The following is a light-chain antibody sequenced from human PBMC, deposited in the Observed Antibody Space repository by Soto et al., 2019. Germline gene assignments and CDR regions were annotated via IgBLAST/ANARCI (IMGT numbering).Light chain of an antibody. CDR3: PERGILQST. CDR1: PSVTNF. Sequence: LTHSLAAVSLSPGERATLSCTASPSVTNFLAWYQQKPGQAPRLLIYDASNMATGIPARFSGSGSGTDFTLTISCLEPEDVTRYSCPERGILQSTFGERAKV. CDR2: DAS. J-gene: IGKJ4*01. V-gene: IGKV3D-11*02.